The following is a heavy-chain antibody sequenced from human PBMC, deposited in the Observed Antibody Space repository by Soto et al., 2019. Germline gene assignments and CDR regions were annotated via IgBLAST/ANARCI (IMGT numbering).Heavy chain of an antibody. V-gene: IGHV3-23*01. CDR1: GFTFTNYA. CDR3: AKGPNTDYVGAFEF. Sequence: TGGSLRLSCAASGFTFTNYAMSWVRQAPGKGPEWVSGILGSGHTTFYADSVKGRLIVSRDNSKNTLSLQMNSLRAEDTAVYYCAKGPNTDYVGAFEFWGQGTMVTVSS. CDR2: ILGSGHTT. J-gene: IGHJ3*01. D-gene: IGHD3-10*02.